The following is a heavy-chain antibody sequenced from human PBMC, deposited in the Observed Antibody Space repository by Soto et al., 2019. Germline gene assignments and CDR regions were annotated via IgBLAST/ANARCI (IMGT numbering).Heavy chain of an antibody. CDR1: GFSFTTFG. Sequence: QMQLVQSGPEVKRPGTSMKVSCKDAGFSFTTFGLHSVRQARGQRLEWVGWIMVGSGHTNYAQKFQGTLTITRDSDASTTTISMELSRLTSEDTAVYYCAAFASSVDLSLGFGGQGILVTVSS. J-gene: IGHJ4*02. D-gene: IGHD3-9*01. V-gene: IGHV1-58*01. CDR2: IMVGSGHT. CDR3: AAFASSVDLSLGF.